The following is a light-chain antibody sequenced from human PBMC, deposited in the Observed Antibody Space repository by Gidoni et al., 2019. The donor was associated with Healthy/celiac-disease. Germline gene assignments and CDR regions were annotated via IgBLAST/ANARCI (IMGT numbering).Light chain of an antibody. CDR1: QSVSSN. CDR2: GAS. V-gene: IGKV3-15*01. J-gene: IGKJ5*01. Sequence: EILMTQSPATLSVSPGERATLSCRASQSVSSNLAWYQQKPGKAPRLLIYGASTRATGIPARFSGSGSGTEFTLTISSLQSEDFAVYYCQQYNNWPPITFXQXTRLEIK. CDR3: QQYNNWPPIT.